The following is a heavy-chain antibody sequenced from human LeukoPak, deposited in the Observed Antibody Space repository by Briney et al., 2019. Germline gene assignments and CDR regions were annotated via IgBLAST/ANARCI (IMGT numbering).Heavy chain of an antibody. D-gene: IGHD3-10*01. V-gene: IGHV4-59*01. CDR3: ANGGGSGRGNWFDP. Sequence: SETPCLTCTVSGGSTSPYYCSCIPHPPGKRLEWSGYIYYSGSTNFNSSLKSRVTISVDTSKSQFSLKLSSATAADTAVYYCANGGGSGRGNWFDPWGQGSLVIVSS. CDR2: IYYSGST. CDR1: GGSTSPYY. J-gene: IGHJ5*02.